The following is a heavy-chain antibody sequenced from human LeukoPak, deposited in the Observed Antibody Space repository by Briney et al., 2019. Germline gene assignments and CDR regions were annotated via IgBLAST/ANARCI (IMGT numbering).Heavy chain of an antibody. J-gene: IGHJ6*02. CDR1: GFTFSSYA. D-gene: IGHD2-2*01. Sequence: PRRSLRLSCAASGFTFSSYAMHWVRQAPGKGLEWVAVISYDGSNKYYADSVKGRFTISRDNSKNTLYLQMNSLRAEDTAVYYCARRPAADYYYGMDVWGQGTTVTVSS. CDR3: ARRPAADYYYGMDV. CDR2: ISYDGSNK. V-gene: IGHV3-30-3*01.